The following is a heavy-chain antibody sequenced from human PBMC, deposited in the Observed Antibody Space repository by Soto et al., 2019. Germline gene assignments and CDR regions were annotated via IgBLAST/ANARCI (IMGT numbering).Heavy chain of an antibody. D-gene: IGHD2-8*02. V-gene: IGHV3-23*01. CDR2: ITGSSDYT. CDR1: GFIFSAYA. CDR3: AKEQTTGAHYALDY. J-gene: IGHJ4*02. Sequence: TGGSLRLSCEASGFIFSAYAMNWVRQAPGKGLQWVSSITGSSDYTSYIASVKGRFTISRDNSKNTLYLQVNSLRAEDTAVYFCAKEQTTGAHYALDYWSQGTLVTVSS.